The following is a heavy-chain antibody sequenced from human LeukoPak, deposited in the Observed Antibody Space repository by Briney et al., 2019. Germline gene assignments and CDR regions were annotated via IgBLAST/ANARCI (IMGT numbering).Heavy chain of an antibody. CDR1: GGSISSGDYY. J-gene: IGHJ6*02. Sequence: SETLSLTCTVSGGSISSGDYYWSWIRQPPGKGLEWIGYIYHSGRTFYIPSLKSRVTISVDRSKNQFSLKLSSVTAADTAVYYCARHGYYYYYGMDVWGQGATVTVSS. CDR3: ARHGYYYYYGMDV. CDR2: IYHSGRT. V-gene: IGHV4-30-2*01. D-gene: IGHD2-2*03.